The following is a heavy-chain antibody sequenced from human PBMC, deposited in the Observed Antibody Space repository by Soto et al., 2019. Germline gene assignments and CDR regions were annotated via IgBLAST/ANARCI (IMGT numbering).Heavy chain of an antibody. CDR1: GYNFTSYW. D-gene: IGHD6-19*01. V-gene: IGHV5-10-1*01. J-gene: IGHJ4*02. Sequence: GESLKISCKGSGYNFTSYWIDRVRQMPEKGLEWMGRIDPSDSYTNYSPSFQGHVTISADKTISTAYLQWNSLKASDTAMYYCARGRVAVAPLDYWGQGTLVTVSS. CDR3: ARGRVAVAPLDY. CDR2: IDPSDSYT.